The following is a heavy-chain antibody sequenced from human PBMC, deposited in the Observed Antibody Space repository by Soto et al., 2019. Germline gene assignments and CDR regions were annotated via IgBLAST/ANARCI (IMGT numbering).Heavy chain of an antibody. CDR3: AKDLDAYGDSWPADC. V-gene: IGHV3-30*18. CDR1: GFTFSLFD. J-gene: IGHJ4*02. CDR2: ISHAGNNK. D-gene: IGHD6-13*01. Sequence: QVQLVESGGGVVQPGRSLRLSCAASGFTFSLFDMHWVRQAPGKGLEWVALISHAGNNKYYVDSVKGRFTISRDNSKNTRYLQMNSLRPEDTAVYYCAKDLDAYGDSWPADCWGQGTLVTVSS.